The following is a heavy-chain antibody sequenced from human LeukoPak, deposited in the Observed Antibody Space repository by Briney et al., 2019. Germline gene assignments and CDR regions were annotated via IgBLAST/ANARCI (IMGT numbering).Heavy chain of an antibody. CDR2: INPNSGGT. CDR3: ARGGYSSSWYYFDY. Sequence: ASVKVSRKASGYTFTGYYMHWVRQAPGQGREGMGRINPNSGGTNYAQKFQGRVTMTRDTSISTAYMELSRLRSDDTAVYYCARGGYSSSWYYFDYWGQGTLVTVSS. CDR1: GYTFTGYY. D-gene: IGHD6-13*01. J-gene: IGHJ4*02. V-gene: IGHV1-2*06.